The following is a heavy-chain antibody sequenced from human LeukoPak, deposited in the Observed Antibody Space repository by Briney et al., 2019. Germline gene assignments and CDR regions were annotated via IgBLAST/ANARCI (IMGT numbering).Heavy chain of an antibody. CDR1: GGSISRSSYY. V-gene: IGHV4-39*01. CDR2: LYYSGST. CDR3: ASPTSENRSDSSSYQGYFQH. D-gene: IGHD3-22*01. J-gene: IGHJ1*01. Sequence: SETLSLTCTVSGGSISRSSYYWGWIRQPPGKGLEWIGSLYYSGSTYYNPSLRSRVTISVDTSKNQFSLKLSSVTAADTAVYYCASPTSENRSDSSSYQGYFQHWGQGTLVTVSS.